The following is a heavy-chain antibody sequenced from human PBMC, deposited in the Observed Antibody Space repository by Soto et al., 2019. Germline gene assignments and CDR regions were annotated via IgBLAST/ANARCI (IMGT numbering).Heavy chain of an antibody. CDR2: INHSGST. CDR3: AGYCSGGSCDGVYYFDY. V-gene: IGHV4-34*01. D-gene: IGHD2-15*01. J-gene: IGHJ4*02. CDR1: GGSFSGYY. Sequence: QVQLQQWGAGLLKPSETLSLTCAVYGGSFSGYYWSWIRQPPGKGLEWIGEINHSGSTNYNPSLKSRVTISVDTSKNKFSLKLSSVTAADTAVYYCAGYCSGGSCDGVYYFDYWGQGTLVTVSS.